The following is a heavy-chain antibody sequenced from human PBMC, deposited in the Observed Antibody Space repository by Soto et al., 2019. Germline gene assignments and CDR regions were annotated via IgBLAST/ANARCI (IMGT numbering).Heavy chain of an antibody. D-gene: IGHD1-7*01. CDR3: ASRDPGTSVDY. CDR2: IYRTGST. Sequence: SETLSLTCAVSGGSFTSNNWWTWVRQPPGQGLEWIGEIYRTGSTNYNPSLKSRVTISLDKSENQFSLKVTSLTAADTAVYYCASRDPGTSVDYWGRGTLVTVSS. CDR1: GGSFTSNNW. V-gene: IGHV4-4*02. J-gene: IGHJ4*02.